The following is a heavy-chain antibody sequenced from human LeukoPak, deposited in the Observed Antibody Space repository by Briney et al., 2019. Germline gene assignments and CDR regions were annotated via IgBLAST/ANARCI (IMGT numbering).Heavy chain of an antibody. CDR3: ARRSDILSYVFDF. CDR2: INSNRGGT. J-gene: IGHJ3*01. Sequence: ASVKVSCKASGYTFTNYYIHWVRQAPGQGLEWMGWINSNRGGTNYAQKFQGRVTMTRDTSISTAYMELRSVRSDDTAVYYCARRSDILSYVFDFWGQGTLVTVSS. V-gene: IGHV1-2*02. CDR1: GYTFTNYY.